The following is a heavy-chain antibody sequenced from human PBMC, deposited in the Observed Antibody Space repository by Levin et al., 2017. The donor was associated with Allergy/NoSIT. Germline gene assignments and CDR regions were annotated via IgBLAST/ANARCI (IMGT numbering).Heavy chain of an antibody. D-gene: IGHD5-24*01. CDR2: ISYDGNNE. CDR3: AKDRRDGYDFHGYFDY. J-gene: IGHJ4*02. V-gene: IGHV3-30*18. CDR1: GFTFNNYG. Sequence: GGSLRLSCAASGFTFNNYGIHWVRQAPGKGLEWVALISYDGNNEYSADSVKGRFTISRDRSKNTVYLQMNSLRPEDTALYYCAKDRRDGYDFHGYFDYWGQGTLVTVSS.